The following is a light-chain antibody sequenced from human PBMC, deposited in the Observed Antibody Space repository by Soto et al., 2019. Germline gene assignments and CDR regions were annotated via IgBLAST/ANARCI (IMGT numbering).Light chain of an antibody. CDR1: QSIRSR. CDR3: QQYNTFPRT. Sequence: DIQMTQSPSTLSASVGDRFTFTCRASQSIRSRLAWYQQKPGKAPNLLIYDASSLEIGVPSRFSGSGSGTEFTLTISSLQPGDFATYYCQQYNTFPRTFGQGTKVDIK. CDR2: DAS. V-gene: IGKV1-5*01. J-gene: IGKJ1*01.